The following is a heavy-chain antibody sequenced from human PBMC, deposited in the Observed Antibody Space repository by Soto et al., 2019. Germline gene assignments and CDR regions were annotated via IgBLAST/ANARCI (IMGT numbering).Heavy chain of an antibody. J-gene: IGHJ4*02. CDR2: MNPNSGNT. D-gene: IGHD6-19*01. CDR3: ARIGSSGWYIDY. V-gene: IGHV1-8*01. CDR1: GYTFTSYD. Sequence: QVQLVQSGTEVKKPGASVKVSCKASGYTFTSYDINWVGQATGQGLEWMGWMNPNSGNTGFAQKFQGRLAMTGNTSISTAYMELNSLTSEDTAVYYCARIGSSGWYIDYWGQGTLVTVSS.